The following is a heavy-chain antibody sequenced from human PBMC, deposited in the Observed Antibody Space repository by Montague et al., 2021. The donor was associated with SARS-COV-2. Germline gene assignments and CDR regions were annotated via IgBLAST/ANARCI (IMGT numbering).Heavy chain of an antibody. CDR2: VYHSGTS. Sequence: SETLSLTCTVSGDSISTCYWAWIRQPPGKGLEWIGYVYHSGTSSYNSSLKSRVTISVDTSKNQVSLNLKSVTAADTAVYFCVRAGRRDPDTPHRYYGKGMDLWGQGTMVTVSS. V-gene: IGHV4-59*08. CDR3: VRAGRRDPDTPHRYYGKGMDL. J-gene: IGHJ6*02. D-gene: IGHD3-3*01. CDR1: GDSISTCY.